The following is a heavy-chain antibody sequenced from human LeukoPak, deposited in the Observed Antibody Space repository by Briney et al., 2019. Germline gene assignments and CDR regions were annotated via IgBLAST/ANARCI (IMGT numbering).Heavy chain of an antibody. CDR1: GGTFSSYA. V-gene: IGHV1-69*04. Sequence: ASVKVSCKASGGTFSSYAISWVRQAPGQGLEWMGRIIPILGIANYAQKFQGRVTITADKSTSTAYMELSSLRSEDTAVYYCAKDPSIFAKYYFDYWGQGTLVTVSS. CDR3: AKDPSIFAKYYFDY. CDR2: IIPILGIA. J-gene: IGHJ4*02. D-gene: IGHD3-3*01.